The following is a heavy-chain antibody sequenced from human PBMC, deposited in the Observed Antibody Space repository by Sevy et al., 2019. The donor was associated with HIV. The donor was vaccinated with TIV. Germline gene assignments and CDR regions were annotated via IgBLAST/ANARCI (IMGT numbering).Heavy chain of an antibody. Sequence: GESLKISCKGSGYIFTNYWIGWVRQMPGKGPEWMGIIFPTDFDTRYSPSFQGQITVSVDNSISTAYLQWSSLKASDTAMYYCARRNYYDRSGLFDYWGQGTLVTVSS. D-gene: IGHD3-22*01. CDR2: IFPTDFDT. J-gene: IGHJ4*02. CDR3: ARRNYYDRSGLFDY. V-gene: IGHV5-51*01. CDR1: GYIFTNYW.